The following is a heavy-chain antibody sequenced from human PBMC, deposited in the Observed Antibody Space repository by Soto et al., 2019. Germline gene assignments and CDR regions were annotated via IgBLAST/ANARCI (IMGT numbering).Heavy chain of an antibody. Sequence: QVQLVQSGAEVKKPGASVKVSCKASGYTFTSYGISWVRQAPGQGLEWMGWISACNGNTNYAQKLQGRVTMTTDTPTSTAYMELRSLRSDDTAVYYCARDRVAAAGTGSNWFDPWGQGTLVTVSS. CDR1: GYTFTSYG. D-gene: IGHD6-13*01. CDR2: ISACNGNT. CDR3: ARDRVAAAGTGSNWFDP. J-gene: IGHJ5*02. V-gene: IGHV1-18*01.